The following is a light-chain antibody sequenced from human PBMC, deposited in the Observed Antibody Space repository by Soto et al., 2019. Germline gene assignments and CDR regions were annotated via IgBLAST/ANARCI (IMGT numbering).Light chain of an antibody. Sequence: EIVMTQSPATLSVSPGERATLSCRASQSVSSNLAWYQHKPGQAPRLLIYGASTRATGIPARFSGSGSGTEFTLTISSLQSEAFAVYYCQQYNNWPSYTFGQGTKLEIK. CDR2: GAS. V-gene: IGKV3-15*01. CDR3: QQYNNWPSYT. J-gene: IGKJ2*01. CDR1: QSVSSN.